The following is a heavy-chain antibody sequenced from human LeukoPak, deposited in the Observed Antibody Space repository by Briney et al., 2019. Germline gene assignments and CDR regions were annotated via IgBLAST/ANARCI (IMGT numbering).Heavy chain of an antibody. D-gene: IGHD5-12*01. CDR1: GGSISSSSYY. Sequence: SETLSLTCTVSGGSISSSSYYWGWIRQPPGKVLEWIGSIYYSGSTYYNPSLKSRVTISVDTSKNQFSLKLSSVTAADTAVYYCARVPEVAYAFDIWGQGTMVTVSS. V-gene: IGHV4-39*07. CDR2: IYYSGST. J-gene: IGHJ3*02. CDR3: ARVPEVAYAFDI.